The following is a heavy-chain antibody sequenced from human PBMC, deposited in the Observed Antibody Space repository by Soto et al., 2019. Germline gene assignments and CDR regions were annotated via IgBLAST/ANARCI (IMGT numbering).Heavy chain of an antibody. CDR1: GYIFINQW. V-gene: IGHV5-10-1*01. D-gene: IGHD2-15*01. J-gene: IGHJ4*02. CDR3: ASGRWNLHFHY. Sequence: PGESLKISCKASGYIFINQWITWVRQMPGKGLEWMGNIDPSDSYTNYSPSFQGHVTISVDKSIRTAYLQWTSLKTSDTAIYYCASGRWNLHFHYWGQGXLVTVSS. CDR2: IDPSDSYT.